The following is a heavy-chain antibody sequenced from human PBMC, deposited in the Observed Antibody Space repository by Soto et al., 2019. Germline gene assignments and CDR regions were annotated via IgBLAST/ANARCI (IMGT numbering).Heavy chain of an antibody. J-gene: IGHJ6*02. CDR2: IIPIFGTA. V-gene: IGHV1-69*13. CDR1: GGTFSSYA. CDR3: AREGQLEQLVLFPYGMDV. Sequence: GASVKVSCKASGGTFSSYAISWVRQAPGQGLEWMGGIIPIFGTANYAQKFQGRVTITADESTSTAYMELSSLRSEDTAVFFCAREGQLEQLVLFPYGMDVWGQGTTVTVSS. D-gene: IGHD6-6*01.